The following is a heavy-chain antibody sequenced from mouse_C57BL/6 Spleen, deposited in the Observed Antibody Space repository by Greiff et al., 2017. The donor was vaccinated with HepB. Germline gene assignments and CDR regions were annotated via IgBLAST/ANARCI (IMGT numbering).Heavy chain of an antibody. CDR1: GYTFTDYN. D-gene: IGHD3-2*02. Sequence: VHVKQSGPELVKPGASVKIPCKASGYTFTDYNMDWVKQSHGKSLEWIGDINPNNGGTIYNQKFKGKATLTVDKSSSTAYMELRSLTSEDTAVYYCAKTAQATGFAYWGQGTLVTVSA. CDR2: INPNNGGT. CDR3: AKTAQATGFAY. V-gene: IGHV1-18*01. J-gene: IGHJ3*01.